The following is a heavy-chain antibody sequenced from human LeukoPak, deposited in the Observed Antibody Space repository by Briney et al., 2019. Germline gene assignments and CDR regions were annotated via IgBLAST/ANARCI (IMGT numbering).Heavy chain of an antibody. V-gene: IGHV3-48*03. J-gene: IGHJ4*02. CDR2: ISSPGSTK. Sequence: PGGTLRLSCAASEFTFGSYEMNWVRQAPGKGLEWRSYISSPGSTKYYADSVKGRFTISRDNAKNSLYLQMNSLRDEDTAVYYCARSTYYYDSSGYLYPSFFDYWGQGNLVTVSS. CDR1: EFTFGSYE. CDR3: ARSTYYYDSSGYLYPSFFDY. D-gene: IGHD3-22*01.